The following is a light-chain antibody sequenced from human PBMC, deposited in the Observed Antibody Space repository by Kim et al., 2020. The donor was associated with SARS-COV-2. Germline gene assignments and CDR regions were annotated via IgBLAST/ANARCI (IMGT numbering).Light chain of an antibody. J-gene: IGLJ3*02. Sequence: QLVLTQSPSASASLGASVTLTCSLSSGHSRYDIAWHQQQPEKGPRYLMKLNSDGSHRKGDGIPDRFSGSSYGAERYLTISSLQSEDEADYYCQTWGTGIQVYGGGTKVTVL. CDR1: SGHSRYD. V-gene: IGLV4-69*01. CDR2: LNSDGSH. CDR3: QTWGTGIQV.